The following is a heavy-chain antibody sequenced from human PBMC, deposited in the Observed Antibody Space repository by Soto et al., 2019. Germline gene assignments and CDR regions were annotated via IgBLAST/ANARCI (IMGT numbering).Heavy chain of an antibody. D-gene: IGHD3-10*01. Sequence: PSETLSLTCTVSGGSISSYYWSWIRQPPGKGLEWIGYIYYSGSTNYNPSLKSRVTISVDTSKNQFSLKLSSVTAADTAVYYCARAGGFNWFDPWGQGTLVTVS. CDR3: ARAGGFNWFDP. CDR2: IYYSGST. J-gene: IGHJ5*02. V-gene: IGHV4-59*01. CDR1: GGSISSYY.